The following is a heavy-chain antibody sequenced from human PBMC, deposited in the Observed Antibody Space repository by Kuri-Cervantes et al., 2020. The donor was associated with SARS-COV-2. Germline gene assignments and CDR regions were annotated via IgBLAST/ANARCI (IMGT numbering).Heavy chain of an antibody. CDR3: ARDKAIFGADFDY. D-gene: IGHD3-3*01. CDR1: GYSFTNYF. Sequence: ASVKVSCKTSGYSFTNYFIHWVRQAPGQGLEWMGIITPGGGTIAFTQQLQGRVTMTTDTSTSTAYMELRSLRSDDTAVYYCARDKAIFGADFDYWGQGTLVTVSS. J-gene: IGHJ4*02. V-gene: IGHV1-46*01. CDR2: ITPGGGTI.